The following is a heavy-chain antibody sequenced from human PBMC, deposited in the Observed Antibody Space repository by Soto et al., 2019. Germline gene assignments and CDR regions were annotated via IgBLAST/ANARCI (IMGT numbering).Heavy chain of an antibody. J-gene: IGHJ4*02. CDR1: GINYNTYA. D-gene: IGHD3-10*02. Sequence: QVQLVQSGAEMKKPGASVKLSCKTSGINYNTYAIHWVRQAPGQGLEWMGWINAGNGDTRYSQKFQGRATLTRDTTASTVYMDLDGLKAEDTGVYYGARAIGGYVTWGQGTLVTVSS. V-gene: IGHV1-3*01. CDR3: ARAIGGYVT. CDR2: INAGNGDT.